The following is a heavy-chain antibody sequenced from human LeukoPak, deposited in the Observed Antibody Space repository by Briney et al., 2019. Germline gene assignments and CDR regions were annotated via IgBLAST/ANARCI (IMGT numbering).Heavy chain of an antibody. J-gene: IGHJ3*02. D-gene: IGHD3-22*01. CDR3: ARDYYDSSENAFDI. V-gene: IGHV4-34*01. CDR2: INHSGST. CDR1: GGSFSGYY. Sequence: PSETLSLTCAVYGGSFSGYYWSWIRQPPGKGLEWIGEINHSGSTNYNPSLKSRVTISVDTSKNQFSLKLSSVTAADTAVYYCARDYYDSSENAFDIWGQGTMVTVSS.